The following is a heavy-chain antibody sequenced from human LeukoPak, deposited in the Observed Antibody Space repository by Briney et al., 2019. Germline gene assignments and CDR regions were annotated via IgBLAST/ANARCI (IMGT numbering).Heavy chain of an antibody. CDR3: ARDLGGSRYYYGMDV. J-gene: IGHJ6*02. D-gene: IGHD2-15*01. CDR1: GYSFTGYY. Sequence: SVKVSCKASGYSFTGYYIHWVRQAPGQGLEWMGRIIPILGIANYAQKFQGRVTITADKSTSTAYMELSSLRSEDTAVYYCARDLGGSRYYYGMDVWGQGTTVTVSS. CDR2: IIPILGIA. V-gene: IGHV1-69*04.